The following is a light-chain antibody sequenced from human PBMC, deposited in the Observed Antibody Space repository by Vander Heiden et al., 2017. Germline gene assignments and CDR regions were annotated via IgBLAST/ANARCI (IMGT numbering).Light chain of an antibody. CDR3: QVWNSSSEHPKVV. Sequence: SYVRTQPPSASVAPGQTARVTCGGKNIRSKHVHLDQQKPGQAPVLVVYDDSDRHAGIPEHFSGSNSGNTATLTISRVEAGDEADYYCQVWNSSSEHPKVVFGGGTKLTVL. J-gene: IGLJ2*01. V-gene: IGLV3-21*02. CDR2: DDS. CDR1: NIRSKH.